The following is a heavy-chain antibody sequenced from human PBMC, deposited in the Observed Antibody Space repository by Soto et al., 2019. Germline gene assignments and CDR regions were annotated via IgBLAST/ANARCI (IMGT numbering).Heavy chain of an antibody. V-gene: IGHV1-2*04. D-gene: IGHD3-10*01. Sequence: ASVKVSCKASGYTFTGYYMHWVRQAPGQGLEWMGWINPNSGGTNYAQKFQGWVTMTRDTSISTAYMELSRLRSDDTAVYYCARDNYGSGSYYNGYYYYYGMDVWGQGTTVTVS. CDR1: GYTFTGYY. CDR3: ARDNYGSGSYYNGYYYYYGMDV. CDR2: INPNSGGT. J-gene: IGHJ6*02.